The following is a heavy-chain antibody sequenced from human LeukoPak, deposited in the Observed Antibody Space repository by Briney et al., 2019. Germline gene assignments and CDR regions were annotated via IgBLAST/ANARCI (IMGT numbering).Heavy chain of an antibody. CDR1: GYTFTSQW. Sequence: GESLKISCKGSGYTFTSQWIAWVRQMPGKGLEWMGIIYPGDSETRYSPSFQGQVTISADKSISTAYLQWSSLKASDTAMYYCARLAGYCSGGSCWENAFDIWGQGTMVTVSS. J-gene: IGHJ3*02. CDR2: IYPGDSET. D-gene: IGHD2-15*01. CDR3: ARLAGYCSGGSCWENAFDI. V-gene: IGHV5-51*01.